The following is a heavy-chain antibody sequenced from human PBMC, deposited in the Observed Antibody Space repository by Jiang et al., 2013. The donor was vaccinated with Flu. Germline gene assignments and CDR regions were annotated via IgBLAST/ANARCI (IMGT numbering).Heavy chain of an antibody. Sequence: SGAEVKKPGASVKVSCKASGYTFTGYYIHWVRQAPGQGLEWMGWINPNGNDTKYAQKFQGRVTMTRDTSIGTAYMELSSLRSDDTAVYYCAREGSGWYHGYWGQGTLVTVSS. CDR3: AREGSGWYHGY. D-gene: IGHD6-19*01. CDR1: GYTFTGYY. J-gene: IGHJ4*02. V-gene: IGHV1-2*02. CDR2: INPNGNDT.